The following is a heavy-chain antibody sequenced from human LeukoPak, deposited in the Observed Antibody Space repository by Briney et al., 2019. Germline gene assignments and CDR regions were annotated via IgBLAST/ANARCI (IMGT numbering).Heavy chain of an antibody. Sequence: GGSLRLSCAASGFTFRSYGMKWVRQAPGKGLEWVSYFSSRESTIYYADSVKGRFTISRDNAKNSLYLQMNSLRAEDTAVYYCARDARLRWDPYYYYGMDVWGQGTTVTVSS. J-gene: IGHJ6*02. D-gene: IGHD4-23*01. CDR2: FSSRESTI. CDR1: GFTFRSYG. CDR3: ARDARLRWDPYYYYGMDV. V-gene: IGHV3-48*03.